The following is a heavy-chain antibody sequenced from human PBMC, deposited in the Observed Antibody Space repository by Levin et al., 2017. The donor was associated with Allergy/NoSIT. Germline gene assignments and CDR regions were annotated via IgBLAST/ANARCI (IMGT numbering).Heavy chain of an antibody. V-gene: IGHV3-21*01. J-gene: IGHJ4*02. Sequence: SCAASGFTFNTYSMNWVRQAPGKGLEWISYISESSSHIYYAGSVRGRFTISRDSVNKSLYLHMSSLRAEDTAIYYCARDSGPYLRSSARDYWGQGTLVTVSS. D-gene: IGHD6-6*01. CDR1: GFTFNTYS. CDR2: ISESSSHI. CDR3: ARDSGPYLRSSARDY.